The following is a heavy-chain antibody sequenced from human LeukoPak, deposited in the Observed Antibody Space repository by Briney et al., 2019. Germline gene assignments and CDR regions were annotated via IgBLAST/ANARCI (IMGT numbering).Heavy chain of an antibody. J-gene: IGHJ3*02. CDR3: ARKHDFVAFDI. CDR2: IYTSGST. CDR1: GGSISSGSYH. V-gene: IGHV4-61*02. Sequence: TSETLSLTCTVSGGSISSGSYHWSWIRQPAGKGLEWIGRIYTSGSTNYNPSLKSRVTISVDTSKNQFSLKPSSVTAADTAVYYCARKHDFVAFDIWGQGTMVTVSS. D-gene: IGHD2-21*01.